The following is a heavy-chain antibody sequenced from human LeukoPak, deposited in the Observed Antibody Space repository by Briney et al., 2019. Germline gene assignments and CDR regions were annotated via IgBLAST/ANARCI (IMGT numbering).Heavy chain of an antibody. CDR1: GGSISSYY. J-gene: IGHJ6*02. V-gene: IGHV4-59*01. CDR2: IYDSGRT. CDR3: AKYPSEYSSSYGMDV. D-gene: IGHD6-6*01. Sequence: SETLSLTCSVSGGSISSYYWSWVRQPPGKGLEWIGYIYDSGRTNYNPSLKNRATISVDTSKNQVSLKVSSVTVADTAVYFCAKYPSEYSSSYGMDVWGQGTTVTVSS.